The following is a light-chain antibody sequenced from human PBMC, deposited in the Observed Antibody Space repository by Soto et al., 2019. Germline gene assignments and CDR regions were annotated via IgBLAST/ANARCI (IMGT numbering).Light chain of an antibody. V-gene: IGKV1-39*01. CDR3: QQYDYSRT. CDR1: QSISRY. J-gene: IGKJ1*01. CDR2: VAS. Sequence: IQLTQSPSYLYAYVGDRVTITCRASQSISRYLNWYQQKPGKAPNLLIYVASSLQSEVPSRFSGSGSGTEFTLSISSLHSDDFATYYCQQYDYSRTFGQGTKVDIK.